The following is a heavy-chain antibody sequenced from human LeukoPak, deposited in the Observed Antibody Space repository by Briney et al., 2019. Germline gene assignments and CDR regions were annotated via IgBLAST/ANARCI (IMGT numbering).Heavy chain of an antibody. CDR1: GGSISSGRSY. CDR2: VYTTDST. J-gene: IGHJ3*02. CDR3: ARAHKRWLQFSSLTDAFDI. D-gene: IGHD5-24*01. V-gene: IGHV4-61*02. Sequence: RTSQTLSLTCTVSGGSISSGRSYWSWIRQPAWKGLEWFGRVYTTDSTNYNPSLKRRLTISVDTSKHQFSLKLSSVTAADTAVYYCARAHKRWLQFSSLTDAFDIWGQGTMVTVSS.